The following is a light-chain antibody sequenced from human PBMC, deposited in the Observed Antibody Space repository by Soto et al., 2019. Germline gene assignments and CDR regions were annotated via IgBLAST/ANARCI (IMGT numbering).Light chain of an antibody. CDR2: WAS. Sequence: DIVMTQSPGSLAVSLGERATINCKSSQSVLYSSNNKNHLGWYQQKPGQPPKLLIYWASTRESGVTDRFSGSGSGTDFTLTISSLQAEDVAVYYCQQYYSTRTFGQGTKVEIK. V-gene: IGKV4-1*01. J-gene: IGKJ1*01. CDR1: QSVLYSSNNKNH. CDR3: QQYYSTRT.